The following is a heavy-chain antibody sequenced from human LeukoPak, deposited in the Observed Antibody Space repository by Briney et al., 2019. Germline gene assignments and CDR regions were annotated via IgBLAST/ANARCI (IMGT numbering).Heavy chain of an antibody. V-gene: IGHV3-21*01. J-gene: IGHJ4*02. CDR1: GFTFSSYS. Sequence: GGSLRLSCAASGFTFSSYSMNWVRQAPGQGLEWVSSISSSSSYIYYADSVKGRFTISRDNAKNSLYLQMNSLRAEDTAVYYCARDHDYGGNSGTWGYWGQGTLVTVSS. CDR2: ISSSSSYI. D-gene: IGHD4-23*01. CDR3: ARDHDYGGNSGTWGY.